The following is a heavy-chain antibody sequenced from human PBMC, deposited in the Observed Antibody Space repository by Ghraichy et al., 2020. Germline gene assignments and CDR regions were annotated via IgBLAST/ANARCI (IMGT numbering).Heavy chain of an antibody. CDR2: IRGSGDST. CDR1: GFTFGNYA. J-gene: IGHJ4*02. V-gene: IGHV3-23*01. Sequence: GSLRLSCAASGFTFGNYAMSWVRQAPGKGLEWVSAIRGSGDSTYYADSVKDRFTISRDSSKDTVYLQMSSLRAEDTAAYHCAKDYGDFRHYFDSWGQGTLVTVSS. D-gene: IGHD4-17*01. CDR3: AKDYGDFRHYFDS.